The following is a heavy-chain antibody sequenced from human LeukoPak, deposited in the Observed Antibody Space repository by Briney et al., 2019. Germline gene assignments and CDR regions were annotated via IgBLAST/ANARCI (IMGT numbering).Heavy chain of an antibody. D-gene: IGHD6-6*01. CDR2: IYHTGTA. CDR1: GASINNDHW. J-gene: IGHJ3*02. Sequence: SETLSLTCAVSGASINNDHWWTWVRQPPGKGLEWIGEIYHTGTANYNPSLKTRVTMSVDPSKNQFSLRLSSVTAADTAVYYCAKGIDQSRWAARPDAFDIWGQGTMVTVSS. CDR3: AKGIDQSRWAARPDAFDI. V-gene: IGHV4/OR15-8*01.